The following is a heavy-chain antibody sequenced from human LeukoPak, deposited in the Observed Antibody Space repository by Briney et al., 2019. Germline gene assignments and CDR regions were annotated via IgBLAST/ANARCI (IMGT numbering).Heavy chain of an antibody. V-gene: IGHV3-7*01. J-gene: IGHJ6*03. Sequence: GGSLRLSCAASGFTFSSYWMSWVRQAPGKGLEWVANIKQDGSEKYYVDSVKGRFTISRDNAKNSLYLQMNSLRAEDTAVYYCARDPPERYDFWSGYFYMDVWGKGTTVTVSS. D-gene: IGHD3-3*01. CDR1: GFTFSSYW. CDR2: IKQDGSEK. CDR3: ARDPPERYDFWSGYFYMDV.